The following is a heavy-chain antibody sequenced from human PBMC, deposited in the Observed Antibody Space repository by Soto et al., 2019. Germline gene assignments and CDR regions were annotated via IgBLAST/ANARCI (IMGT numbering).Heavy chain of an antibody. CDR1: GYTFTSYD. Sequence: ASVKVSCKASGYTFTSYDINWVRHATGQGLEWMGWMNPNSGNTGYAQKFQGRVTMTRNTSISTAYMELSSLRSEDTAVYCCARENYYYGSGSYSTQNWFDPWGQGTLVTVSS. J-gene: IGHJ5*02. CDR3: ARENYYYGSGSYSTQNWFDP. CDR2: MNPNSGNT. D-gene: IGHD3-10*01. V-gene: IGHV1-8*01.